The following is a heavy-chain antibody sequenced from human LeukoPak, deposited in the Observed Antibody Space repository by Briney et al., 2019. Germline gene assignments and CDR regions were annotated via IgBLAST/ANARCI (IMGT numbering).Heavy chain of an antibody. Sequence: PSETLSLTCAVSGGSISSSNWWSWVRQPPGKGLEWIGEIYHSGSTNYNPSLKSRVTISVDKSKNQFSLKLSSVTAADTAVYYCAKSLQPTSGWFDPWGQGTLVTVSS. J-gene: IGHJ5*02. V-gene: IGHV4-4*02. CDR3: AKSLQPTSGWFDP. D-gene: IGHD3-10*01. CDR1: GGSISSSNW. CDR2: IYHSGST.